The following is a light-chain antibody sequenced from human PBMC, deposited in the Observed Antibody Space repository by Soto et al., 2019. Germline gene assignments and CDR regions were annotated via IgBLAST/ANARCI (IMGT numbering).Light chain of an antibody. CDR2: DAS. CDR3: HQRSNWPPWT. Sequence: DIVLTQSPATLSLSPGERATLSCRASQTIDNYLAWYQQKPGQAPRLLISDASNRAAGIPARFSGSGSGTDFTLTISSLEPEDFAVYYCHQRSNWPPWTFGQGTKVEIK. V-gene: IGKV3-11*01. CDR1: QTIDNY. J-gene: IGKJ1*01.